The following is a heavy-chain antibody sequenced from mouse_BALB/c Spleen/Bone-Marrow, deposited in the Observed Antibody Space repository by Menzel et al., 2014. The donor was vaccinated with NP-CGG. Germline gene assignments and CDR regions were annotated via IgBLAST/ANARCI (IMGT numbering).Heavy chain of an antibody. D-gene: IGHD1-1*01. CDR2: IWGGGST. J-gene: IGHJ4*01. V-gene: IGHV2-6-4*01. CDR1: EFSLSSYS. Sequence: VKLMESGPGLVSPSQSLSITCTVSEFSLSSYSVHWVRQPPGKGLEWLGMIWGGGSTDYNSALKSRLNISKVNSKSQVFLKMNSLQTDDTAMYYCARMYYAYAMDYWGQGTSVTVSS. CDR3: ARMYYAYAMDY.